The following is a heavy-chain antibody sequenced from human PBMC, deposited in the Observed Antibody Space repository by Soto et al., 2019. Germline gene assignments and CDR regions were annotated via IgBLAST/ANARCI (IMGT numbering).Heavy chain of an antibody. CDR3: ARHSKLGSGWFDAFDV. D-gene: IGHD6-19*01. CDR2: ISTLSTYT. J-gene: IGHJ3*01. Sequence: PGGSLRLSCAASGFTFSSYAMSWVRQAPGKGLEWVAYISTLSTYTNYAESVRGRFTVSRDNAQRSLFLQMNSLRADDSAVYFCARHSKLGSGWFDAFDVWGQGTMVTVSS. CDR1: GFTFSSYA. V-gene: IGHV3-21*05.